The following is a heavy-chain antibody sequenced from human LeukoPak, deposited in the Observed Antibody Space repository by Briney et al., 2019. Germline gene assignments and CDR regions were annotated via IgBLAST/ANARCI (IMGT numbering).Heavy chain of an antibody. D-gene: IGHD2-2*01. J-gene: IGHJ4*02. CDR2: INPNSGGT. CDR3: ARDGSWGSTSYSDY. V-gene: IGHV1-2*02. CDR1: GYTFTGYY. Sequence: ASVRVSCKASGYTFTGYYIHWVRQAPGQGLEWMGWINPNSGGTKYEQKFQGRVTMTRDTSITTAYMELTRLTSDDAAVYYCARDGSWGSTSYSDYWGQGTLVPVSS.